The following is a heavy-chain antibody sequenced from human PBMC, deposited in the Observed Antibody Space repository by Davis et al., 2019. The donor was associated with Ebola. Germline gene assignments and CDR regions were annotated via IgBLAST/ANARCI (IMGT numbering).Heavy chain of an antibody. Sequence: GGSLRLSCAASGFTFSSYVMSWVRQAPGKGLECISSISGSASGTSYADSVKGRFTISRDNSKNTLYLQMDSLRAEDTAVYYCAKQRGVGAIDYDYWGRGTVVTVSS. CDR1: GFTFSSYV. D-gene: IGHD1-26*01. V-gene: IGHV3-23*01. CDR2: ISGSASGT. CDR3: AKQRGVGAIDYDY. J-gene: IGHJ4*02.